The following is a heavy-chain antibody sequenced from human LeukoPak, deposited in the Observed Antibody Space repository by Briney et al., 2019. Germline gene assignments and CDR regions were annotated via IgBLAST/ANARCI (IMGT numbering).Heavy chain of an antibody. V-gene: IGHV4-31*03. CDR1: GGSISSGGYY. J-gene: IGHJ4*02. CDR3: ARGGSGSYLYYFDC. CDR2: FYYSGST. D-gene: IGHD3-10*01. Sequence: PSETLSLTCTVSGGSISSGGYYWNWIRQRPGKSLEWIGYFYYSGSTYYNPSLKSRVTISVDTSKNQFSLKLSSVTAADTALYYCARGGSGSYLYYFDCWGQGTLVTVSS.